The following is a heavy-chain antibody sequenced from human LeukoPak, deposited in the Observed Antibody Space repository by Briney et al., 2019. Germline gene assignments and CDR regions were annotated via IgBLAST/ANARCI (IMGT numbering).Heavy chain of an antibody. CDR3: ARVSQWAFDI. V-gene: IGHV4-39*07. D-gene: IGHD2-8*01. CDR2: INHSGST. Sequence: SETLSLTCTVSGGSISSSSYYWGWIRQPPGKGLEWIGEINHSGSTNYNPSLKSRVTISVDTSKNQFSLKLSSVTAADTAVYYCARVSQWAFDIWGQGTMVTVSS. CDR1: GGSISSSSYY. J-gene: IGHJ3*02.